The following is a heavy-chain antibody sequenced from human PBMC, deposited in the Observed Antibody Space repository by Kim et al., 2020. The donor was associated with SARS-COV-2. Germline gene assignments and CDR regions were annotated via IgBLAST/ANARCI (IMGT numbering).Heavy chain of an antibody. Sequence: ASVKVSCKASGYTFTSYAMNWVRQAPGQGLEWMGWINTNTGNPTYAQGFTGRFVFSLDTSVSTAYLQISSLKAEDTAVYYCAREIVPAAIPPDGDAFDIWGQGTMVTVSS. V-gene: IGHV7-4-1*02. CDR1: GYTFTSYA. J-gene: IGHJ3*02. D-gene: IGHD2-2*02. CDR2: INTNTGNP. CDR3: AREIVPAAIPPDGDAFDI.